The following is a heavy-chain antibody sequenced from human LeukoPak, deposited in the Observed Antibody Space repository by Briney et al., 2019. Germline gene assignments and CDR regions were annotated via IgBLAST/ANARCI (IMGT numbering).Heavy chain of an antibody. Sequence: GASVKVSCKASGYTFTTYSMHWVRQAPGQGLEWMAIINLSGGSTDYTQKFQGRVTMTRDTSTSTVYTELSSLRSEDTAVYYCVRHNHMDVWGQGTTVTVSS. CDR1: GYTFTTYS. CDR3: VRHNHMDV. V-gene: IGHV1-46*01. J-gene: IGHJ6*02. CDR2: INLSGGST.